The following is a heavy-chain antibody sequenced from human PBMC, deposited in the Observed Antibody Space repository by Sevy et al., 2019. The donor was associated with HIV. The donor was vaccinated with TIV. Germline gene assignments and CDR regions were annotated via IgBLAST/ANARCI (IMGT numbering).Heavy chain of an antibody. CDR2: IGTLGDT. CDR1: GFSFSGSD. Sequence: GGSLRLSCAGYGFSFSGSDMHWVRQPTGKGLEWISSIGTLGDTFYADSVKGRFTISRDNAKSSLYLEMSSLRAGDTAIYYCVRGLQTYCDRTACPLDHWGQGTLVTVSS. J-gene: IGHJ5*02. CDR3: VRGLQTYCDRTACPLDH. V-gene: IGHV3-13*01. D-gene: IGHD3-16*01.